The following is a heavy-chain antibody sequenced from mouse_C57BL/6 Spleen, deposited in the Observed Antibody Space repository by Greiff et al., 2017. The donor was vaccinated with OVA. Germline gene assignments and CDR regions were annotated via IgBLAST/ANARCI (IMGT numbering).Heavy chain of an antibody. Sequence: QVQLQQPGAELVKPGASVKLSCKASGYTFTSYWMHWVKQRPGQGLEWIGMIHPNSGSNKYNEKFKSKATLTVDKSSSKVYIQLSSLTSEDSAVYYCARLTGPGAIDYWGHGPSVTVSS. V-gene: IGHV1-64*01. D-gene: IGHD4-1*01. CDR3: ARLTGPGAIDY. CDR1: GYTFTSYW. CDR2: IHPNSGSN. J-gene: IGHJ4*01.